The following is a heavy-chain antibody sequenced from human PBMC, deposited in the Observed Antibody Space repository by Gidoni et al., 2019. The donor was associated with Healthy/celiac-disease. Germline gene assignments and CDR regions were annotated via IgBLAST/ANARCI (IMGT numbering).Heavy chain of an antibody. Sequence: EVQLVESGGGLVQPGRSLRLSCAASGFPFDDYAMHWVRQAPGKGLEWVSGISWNSGSIGYADSVKGRFTISRDNAKNSLYLQMNSLRAEDTALYYCAKTPGYGGNDWYFDLWGRGTLVTVSS. V-gene: IGHV3-9*01. J-gene: IGHJ2*01. CDR3: AKTPGYGGNDWYFDL. CDR2: ISWNSGSI. D-gene: IGHD4-17*01. CDR1: GFPFDDYA.